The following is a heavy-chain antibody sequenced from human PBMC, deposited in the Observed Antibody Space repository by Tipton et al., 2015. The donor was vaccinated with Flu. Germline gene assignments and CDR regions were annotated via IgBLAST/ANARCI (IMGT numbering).Heavy chain of an antibody. CDR2: IYTTGNT. V-gene: IGHV4-61*02. CDR1: GGSISSDGYY. D-gene: IGHD3-16*01. J-gene: IGHJ4*02. CDR3: ARGPRLAERYYDY. Sequence: TLSLTCTVSGGSISSDGYYWSWIRQPAGKALEWIGRIYTTGNTNYSPSLRSRVTISLDTSKNQFSLKLSSVTAADTAEYYCARGPRLAERYYDYWGQGTLVTVSS.